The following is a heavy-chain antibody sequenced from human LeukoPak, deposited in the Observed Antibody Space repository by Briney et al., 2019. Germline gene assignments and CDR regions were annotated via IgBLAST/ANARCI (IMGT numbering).Heavy chain of an antibody. CDR3: AKGKVNHDGAFDL. CDR1: GFTFSSYA. CDR2: ISASGGRT. J-gene: IGHJ3*01. D-gene: IGHD1-14*01. Sequence: GGSLRHSCAASGFTFSSYAMSWVRQAPGKGPGWVSGISASGGRTYYADSVKGRSKNTVYLQMNSLRAEDTAVYYCAKGKVNHDGAFDLWGQGTMVTVSS. V-gene: IGHV3-23*01.